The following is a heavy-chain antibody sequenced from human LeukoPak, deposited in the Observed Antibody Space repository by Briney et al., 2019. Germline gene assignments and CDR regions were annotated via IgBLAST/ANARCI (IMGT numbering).Heavy chain of an antibody. CDR2: ISGSGGST. Sequence: GGSLRLSCAASGFTFSSYGMSWVRQAPGKGLEWVSAISGSGGSTYYADSVKGRFSISRDNAKNTLYLQMNSLRVEDTAVYYCARGPPWYFDLWGRGTLVTVSS. CDR1: GFTFSSYG. CDR3: ARGPPWYFDL. D-gene: IGHD6-25*01. V-gene: IGHV3-23*01. J-gene: IGHJ2*01.